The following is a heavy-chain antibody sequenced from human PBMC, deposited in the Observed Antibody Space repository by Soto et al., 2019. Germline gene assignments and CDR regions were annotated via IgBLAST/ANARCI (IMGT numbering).Heavy chain of an antibody. V-gene: IGHV3-48*02. CDR1: GFRFSIYS. CDR2: ITSDTKTI. Sequence: EVQLVESGGNLVQPGGSLRLSCAASGFRFSIYSMNWVCQAPGKGLEWSAYITSDTKTIKYADSVRGRFTISRDNGKNSVYLQMNSLRDEDTAVYYCARSVEGHFDYWGQGTVVTVSA. CDR3: ARSVEGHFDY. D-gene: IGHD6-19*01. J-gene: IGHJ4*02.